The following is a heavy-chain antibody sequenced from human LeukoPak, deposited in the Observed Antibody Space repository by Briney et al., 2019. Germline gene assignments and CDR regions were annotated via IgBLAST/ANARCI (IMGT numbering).Heavy chain of an antibody. CDR2: IIPIFGTA. J-gene: IGHJ6*03. D-gene: IGHD6-13*01. V-gene: IGHV1-69*05. CDR1: GGTFSSYA. CDR3: ARCSIAAAGRQEEYYYYYYMDV. Sequence: SVKVSCKASGGTFSSYAISWVRQAPGQGLEWMGGIIPIFGTANYAQKFQGRVTITTDESTSTAYMELSSLRSEDTAVYYCARCSIAAAGRQEEYYYYYYMDVWGKGTTATVSS.